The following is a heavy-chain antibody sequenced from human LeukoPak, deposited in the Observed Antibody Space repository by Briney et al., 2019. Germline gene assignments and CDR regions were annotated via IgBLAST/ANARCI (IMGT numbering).Heavy chain of an antibody. Sequence: SETLSLTCAVYGGYFSGYYWSWIRQPPGKGLEWIGEINHSGSTNYNPSLNSRVTISVYTSKNQFSLNLSSVTAADTAVYYCASIPRWFDPWGQGTLVTVSS. J-gene: IGHJ5*02. CDR2: INHSGST. CDR1: GGYFSGYY. CDR3: ASIPRWFDP. V-gene: IGHV4-34*01.